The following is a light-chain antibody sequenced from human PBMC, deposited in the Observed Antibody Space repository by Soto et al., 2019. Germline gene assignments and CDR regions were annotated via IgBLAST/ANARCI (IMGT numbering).Light chain of an antibody. V-gene: IGLV2-14*03. CDR2: EVN. CDR3: SSFTSGGTWV. CDR1: SSDVGAYNH. J-gene: IGLJ3*02. Sequence: QSALTQPPSASGSPGQSVTISCTGTSSDVGAYNHVSWYQQHPGKVPKVMIYEVNNRPSGVSNRFSASKSGNTASLTISGLQAEDEATYYCSSFTSGGTWVFGGGTKLTVL.